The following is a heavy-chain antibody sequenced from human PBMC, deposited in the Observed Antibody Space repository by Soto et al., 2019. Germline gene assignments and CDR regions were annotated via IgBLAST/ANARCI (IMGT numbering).Heavy chain of an antibody. CDR2: IRGKAYGGTT. CDR1: GFTFGGYS. V-gene: IGHV3-49*04. CDR3: ARYRLASDLSDFDS. J-gene: IGHJ4*02. Sequence: PGGSLGLSCAASGFTFGGYSLSWARQAPGRGLEWVGSIRGKAYGGTTEYAASVRGRFTISRDDSKSIAYLQMNSLKTEDTALYYCARYRLASDLSDFDSWGQRTLVTVS. D-gene: IGHD6-13*01.